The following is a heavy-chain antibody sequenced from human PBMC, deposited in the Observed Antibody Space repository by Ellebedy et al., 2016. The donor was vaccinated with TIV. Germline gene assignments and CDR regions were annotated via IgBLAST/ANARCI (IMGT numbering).Heavy chain of an antibody. J-gene: IGHJ6*03. Sequence: ASVKVSCXASGYTFTSYGISWVRQAPGQGLEWMGWISAYNGNTNYAQKLQGRVTMTTDTSTSTAYMELRSLRSDDTAVYYCARGDIVVVPAAIRNYYYMDVWGKGTTVTVSS. D-gene: IGHD2-2*02. CDR3: ARGDIVVVPAAIRNYYYMDV. CDR2: ISAYNGNT. CDR1: GYTFTSYG. V-gene: IGHV1-18*01.